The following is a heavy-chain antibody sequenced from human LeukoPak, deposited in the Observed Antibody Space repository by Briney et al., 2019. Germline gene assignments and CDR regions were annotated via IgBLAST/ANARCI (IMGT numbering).Heavy chain of an antibody. Sequence: TGGSLRLSCAASGFTFSIYSMNWVRQAPGKGLEWVSSIGGSSSSLYYAESVKGRFTISRDNARNSLYLQMNSLRAEDTAVYYCARDQGYDFWSGYGFGYWGQGTLVTVSS. CDR3: ARDQGYDFWSGYGFGY. J-gene: IGHJ4*02. D-gene: IGHD3-3*01. CDR1: GFTFSIYS. CDR2: IGGSSSSL. V-gene: IGHV3-21*01.